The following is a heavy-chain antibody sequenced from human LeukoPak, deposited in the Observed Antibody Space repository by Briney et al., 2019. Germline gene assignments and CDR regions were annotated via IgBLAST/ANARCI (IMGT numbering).Heavy chain of an antibody. V-gene: IGHV1-2*02. CDR2: INPHSGGT. CDR1: GYTFTGYY. D-gene: IGHD6-6*01. CDR3: ARDEKEYSSSSSLWRWFDP. Sequence: ASVKVSCKASGYTFTGYYIHWVRQAPGQGLEWMGWINPHSGGTNYAQNFLGRVTMTRDTSISTAYMELSRLTSDDTAVYYCARDEKEYSSSSSLWRWFDPWGQGTLVTVSS. J-gene: IGHJ5*02.